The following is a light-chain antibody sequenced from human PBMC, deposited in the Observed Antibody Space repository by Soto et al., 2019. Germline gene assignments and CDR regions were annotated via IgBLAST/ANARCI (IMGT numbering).Light chain of an antibody. V-gene: IGLV2-8*01. CDR2: EVS. CDR1: SSDVGGYNY. CDR3: SSYAGRINLLA. J-gene: IGLJ1*01. Sequence: QSVLTQPPSASGSPGQSVTISCTGTSSDVGGYNYVSWYQQHPGKAPKLMIYEVSKRPSGVPDRFSGSKSDNTASQTVFDLPPEDEADYYCSSYAGRINLLAFASGTKVTDL.